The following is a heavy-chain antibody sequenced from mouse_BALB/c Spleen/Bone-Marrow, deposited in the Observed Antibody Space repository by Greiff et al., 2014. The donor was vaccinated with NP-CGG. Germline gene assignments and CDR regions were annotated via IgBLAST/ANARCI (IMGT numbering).Heavy chain of an antibody. CDR3: AMYYYAMDY. Sequence: EVMLVESGAELVKPGASVKLSCTASGFDIKDTYMHWVKQRPEQGLEWIGRIDPANGNTKYDPKFQGKATITADTSSNTAYLQLRSLTDEATAVYYCAMYYYAMDYWGQGTSVTVSS. CDR2: IDPANGNT. V-gene: IGHV14-3*02. J-gene: IGHJ4*01. CDR1: GFDIKDTY.